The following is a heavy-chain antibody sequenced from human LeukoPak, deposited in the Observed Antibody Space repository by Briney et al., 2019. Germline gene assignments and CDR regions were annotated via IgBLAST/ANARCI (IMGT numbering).Heavy chain of an antibody. J-gene: IGHJ3*02. V-gene: IGHV1-2*02. CDR2: INPNSGGT. CDR3: ASAVPWAYGAFDI. CDR1: GYTFTGYY. D-gene: IGHD1-26*01. Sequence: ASVKVSCKASGYTFTGYYMHWVRQAPGQGLEWMGWINPNSGGTNYAQKFQGRVTMTRDTSISTAYMELSRLRSDDTAVYYCASAVPWAYGAFDIWGQGTMVTVSS.